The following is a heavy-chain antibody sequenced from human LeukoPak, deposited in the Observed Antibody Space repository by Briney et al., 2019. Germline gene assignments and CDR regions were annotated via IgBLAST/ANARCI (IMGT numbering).Heavy chain of an antibody. J-gene: IGHJ6*02. D-gene: IGHD1-14*01. CDR2: IKGDGSST. CDR3: ARENPTYGMDV. V-gene: IGHV3-74*01. Sequence: GGSLRLSCAASGFTFSSNWMHWVRQAPGKGLVWVSRIKGDGSSTSYADSVKGRFTISRDNAKNTLFLQMNSLRAEDTAVYYCARENPTYGMDVWGQGTTVTVSS. CDR1: GFTFSSNW.